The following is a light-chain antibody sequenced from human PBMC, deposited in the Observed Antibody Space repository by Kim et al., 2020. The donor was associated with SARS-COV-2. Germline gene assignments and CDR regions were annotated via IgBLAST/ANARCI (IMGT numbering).Light chain of an antibody. V-gene: IGKV1D-13*01. Sequence: LSATGGDRVTITCRASQEIRIALAWYQKKPGKAPKLLFYDASSLESGVPSRFSGSGAGTDFTLTISSLQPEDFAIYYCEQFNNLLPFGGGTKVEI. CDR1: QEIRIA. CDR3: EQFNNLLP. J-gene: IGKJ4*01. CDR2: DAS.